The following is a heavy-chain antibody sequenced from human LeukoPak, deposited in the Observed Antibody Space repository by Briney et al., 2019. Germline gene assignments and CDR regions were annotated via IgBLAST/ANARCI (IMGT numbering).Heavy chain of an antibody. D-gene: IGHD3-22*01. V-gene: IGHV1-8*01. Sequence: ASVKVSCKASGYTFTSYDINWVRQATGQRLEWMGWMNPNSGNTGYAQKFQGRVTMTRNTSISTAYMELNSLRSEDTAVYYCARAPGLVSYYDSSGYYYSGDFDYWGQGTLVTVSS. J-gene: IGHJ4*02. CDR1: GYTFTSYD. CDR3: ARAPGLVSYYDSSGYYYSGDFDY. CDR2: MNPNSGNT.